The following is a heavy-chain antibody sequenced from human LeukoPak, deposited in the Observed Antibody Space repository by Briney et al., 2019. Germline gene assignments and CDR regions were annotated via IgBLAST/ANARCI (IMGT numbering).Heavy chain of an antibody. J-gene: IGHJ6*02. V-gene: IGHV3-66*04. CDR2: IYSGGNT. CDR3: ARPLFGGYSSYYGMDV. CDR1: GFXLSSYS. Sequence: GGSLRLSCAASGFXLSSYSMNWVRQAPGKGLEWVSAIYSGGNTYYADSVKGRFTISRDNSKNTLYLQMNSLTAEDTAVYYCARPLFGGYSSYYGMDVWGQGTTVTVSS. D-gene: IGHD3-22*01.